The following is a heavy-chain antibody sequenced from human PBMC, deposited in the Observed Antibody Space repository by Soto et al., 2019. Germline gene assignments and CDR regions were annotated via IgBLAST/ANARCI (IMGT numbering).Heavy chain of an antibody. D-gene: IGHD2-21*02. V-gene: IGHV3-7*01. CDR1: GITLRRDW. J-gene: IGHJ4*02. CDR2: IKPDGSGE. Sequence: GGSLRLSCTASGITLRRDWMTWVRQAPGKGLEWVASIKPDGSGEYYLDSVKGRFTISRDNTKNSLYLQANSLRADDTATYFCANLLNGVTVWDYGGQGTLVPVSS. CDR3: ANLLNGVTVWDY.